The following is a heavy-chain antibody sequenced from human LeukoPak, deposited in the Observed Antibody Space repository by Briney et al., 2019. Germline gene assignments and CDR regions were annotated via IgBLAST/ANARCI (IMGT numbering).Heavy chain of an antibody. CDR2: IYHSGST. Sequence: SETLSLTCTVSGGSISSGGYYWSWIRQPPGKGLEWIGYIYHSGSTYYNPSLKSRVTISVDRSKNQFSLKLSSVTAADTAVYYCARVFPDFWSDENWFDPWGQGTLVTVSS. V-gene: IGHV4-30-2*01. CDR1: GGSISSGGYY. CDR3: ARVFPDFWSDENWFDP. D-gene: IGHD3-3*01. J-gene: IGHJ5*02.